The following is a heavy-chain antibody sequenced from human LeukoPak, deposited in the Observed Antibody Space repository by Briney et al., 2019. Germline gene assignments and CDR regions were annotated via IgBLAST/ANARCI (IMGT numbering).Heavy chain of an antibody. CDR2: IYHSGST. Sequence: PSGTLSLTCAVSGDSISSSDWWSRVRQPPGKGLEWIGEIYHSGSTNYNPSLKSRVTISVDKSKNQFSLKLTSVTAADTAVYYCARDYHDSSLDYWGQGTLVTVSS. D-gene: IGHD3-22*01. J-gene: IGHJ4*02. CDR3: ARDYHDSSLDY. CDR1: GDSISSSDW. V-gene: IGHV4-4*02.